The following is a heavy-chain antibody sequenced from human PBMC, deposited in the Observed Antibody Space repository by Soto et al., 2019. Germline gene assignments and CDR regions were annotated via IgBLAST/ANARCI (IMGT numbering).Heavy chain of an antibody. CDR2: IYYSGST. V-gene: IGHV4-30-4*01. CDR1: GDSISSGDYY. Sequence: SETLSLTCTVSGDSISSGDYYWSWIRQPPGKGLEWIGHIYYSGSTHYNPSLKSRLIISVDTSKNQFSLKLTSVTAADTAVYYCARSIDPWGQGTLVTVSS. J-gene: IGHJ5*02. CDR3: ARSIDP.